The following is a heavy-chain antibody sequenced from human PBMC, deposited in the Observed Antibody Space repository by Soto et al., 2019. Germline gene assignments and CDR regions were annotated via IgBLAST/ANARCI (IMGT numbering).Heavy chain of an antibody. CDR2: IIPILGIA. CDR3: ARGVVATITVSYYYYMDV. V-gene: IGHV1-69*02. Sequence: GASVKVSCKASGGTFSSYTISWVRQAPGQGLEWMGRIIPILGIANYAQKFQGRVTITADKSTSTAYMELSSLRSEDTAVYYCARGVVATITVSYYYYMDVWGKGTTVTVSS. CDR1: GGTFSSYT. J-gene: IGHJ6*03. D-gene: IGHD5-12*01.